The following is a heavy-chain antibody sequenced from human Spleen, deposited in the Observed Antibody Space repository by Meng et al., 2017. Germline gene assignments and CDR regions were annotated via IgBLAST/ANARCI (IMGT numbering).Heavy chain of an antibody. CDR2: IDPKNGDT. Sequence: ASVKVSCKPSVYNFPDYYIHWVRQAPGQGLEWMGRIDPKNGDTHYAQKFQGRVTITGDTSISTAYMDLSGLRSDDTAVYYCARDEDISAAGKLFGDYWGQGTLVTVSS. V-gene: IGHV1-2*06. CDR1: VYNFPDYY. CDR3: ARDEDISAAGKLFGDY. J-gene: IGHJ4*02. D-gene: IGHD6-25*01.